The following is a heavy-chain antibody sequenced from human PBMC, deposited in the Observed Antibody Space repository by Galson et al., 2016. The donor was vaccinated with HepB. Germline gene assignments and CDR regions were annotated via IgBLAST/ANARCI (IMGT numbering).Heavy chain of an antibody. D-gene: IGHD2-2*01. CDR3: ARGLRLRDSNVVVPPAPDY. Sequence: SLRLSCAASGFTFSTYDMNWVRQAPGKGLEWVSFISRGGDDKYYTDSLRGRFTISREDAKNSLYLQINSLTVEDTAVYYCARGLRLRDSNVVVPPAPDYWGQGTLVTVSS. V-gene: IGHV3-21*06. CDR1: GFTFSTYD. J-gene: IGHJ4*02. CDR2: ISRGGDDK.